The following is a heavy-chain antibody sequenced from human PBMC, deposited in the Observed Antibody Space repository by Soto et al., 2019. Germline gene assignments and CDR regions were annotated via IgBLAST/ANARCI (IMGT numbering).Heavy chain of an antibody. J-gene: IGHJ4*02. CDR2: ISGSGGTT. CDR1: GFTFSIYA. Sequence: GGSLRLSCAASGFTFSIYAMNWVRQAPGKGLEWVSIISGSGGTTYYADSVKGRFTISRGNSKNTLYLQMNRLRAEDTAVYYCEKHGDCSSTSCYFDYWAQGTLVTVSS. D-gene: IGHD2-2*01. CDR3: EKHGDCSSTSCYFDY. V-gene: IGHV3-23*01.